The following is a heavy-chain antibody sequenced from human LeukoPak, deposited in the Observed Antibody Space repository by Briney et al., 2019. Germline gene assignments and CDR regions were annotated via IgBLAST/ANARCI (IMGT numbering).Heavy chain of an antibody. CDR2: IYHSGST. V-gene: IGHV4-38-2*01. J-gene: IGHJ5*02. CDR3: ARGRSDWFDP. Sequence: ASETLSLTCAVSGFSISSGYYLGWIRQPPGKGLEWIGSIYHSGSTYYNPSLKSRVTISVDTSKNQFSLKLSSVTAADTAVHCCARGRSDWFDPWRQGTLVTVSS. CDR1: GFSISSGYY.